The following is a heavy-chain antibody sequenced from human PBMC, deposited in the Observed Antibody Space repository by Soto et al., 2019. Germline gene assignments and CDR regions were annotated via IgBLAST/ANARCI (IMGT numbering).Heavy chain of an antibody. Sequence: EVQLVESGGGLVKPGGSLRLSCAASGFTFSNAWMSWVRQAPGKGLEWVGRIKSKTDGGTTDYAAPVKGRFTISRDDSKNTLYLQMNSLKTEDTAVYYCTSSRAAAVLGVDYWGQGTLVTVSS. J-gene: IGHJ4*02. CDR3: TSSRAAAVLGVDY. V-gene: IGHV3-15*01. D-gene: IGHD6-13*01. CDR2: IKSKTDGGTT. CDR1: GFTFSNAW.